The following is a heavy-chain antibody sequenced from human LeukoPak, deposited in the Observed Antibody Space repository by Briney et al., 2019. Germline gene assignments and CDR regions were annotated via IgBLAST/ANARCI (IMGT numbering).Heavy chain of an antibody. CDR1: GGTFSSYA. CDR3: XRGNGIAAAPLGY. J-gene: IGHJ4*02. V-gene: IGHV1-69*13. D-gene: IGHD6-13*01. Sequence: SVKVSCKASGGTFSSYAISWVRQAPGQGLEWMGGIIPIFGTANYAQKFQGRVTITADESTSTAYMELSSLRSEDTAVYYCXRGNGIAAAPLGYWGQGTLVTXSS. CDR2: IIPIFGTA.